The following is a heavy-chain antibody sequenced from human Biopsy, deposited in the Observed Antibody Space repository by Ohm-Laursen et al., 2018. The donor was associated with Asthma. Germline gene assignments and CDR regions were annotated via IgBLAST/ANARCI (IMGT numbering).Heavy chain of an antibody. D-gene: IGHD2-21*01. J-gene: IGHJ4*02. CDR3: AKTGVADTTMIASPDFFFGS. CDR1: GSKFTKYW. Sequence: GDSLKISCKGFGSKFTKYWIGWVRQLPGKGLDWMGIIYPEDSNTKYSPSFQGQVTFSADRSINTAYLQWSSLKASDTAMYFCAKTGVADTTMIASPDFFFGSWGQGTLVTVSS. CDR2: IYPEDSNT. V-gene: IGHV5-51*01.